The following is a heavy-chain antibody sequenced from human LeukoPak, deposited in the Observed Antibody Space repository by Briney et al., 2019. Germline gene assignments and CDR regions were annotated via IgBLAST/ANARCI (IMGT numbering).Heavy chain of an antibody. CDR2: IGKDGSEK. V-gene: IGHV3-7*01. Sequence: GGSLRLSCAASGFTFPSYWMVWVRQAPGKGLEWVASIGKDGSEKSYVDSVKGRFTISRDNARNSLYLQMSSLRVEDTAVYYCTRDIVWLQSEYWGQGALVTVSS. J-gene: IGHJ4*02. CDR3: TRDIVWLQSEY. CDR1: GFTFPSYW. D-gene: IGHD5-24*01.